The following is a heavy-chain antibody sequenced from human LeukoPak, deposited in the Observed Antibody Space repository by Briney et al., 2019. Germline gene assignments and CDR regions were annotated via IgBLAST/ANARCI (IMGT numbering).Heavy chain of an antibody. V-gene: IGHV3-48*04. D-gene: IGHD3-10*02. CDR3: AELGITIIGGV. J-gene: IGHJ6*04. Sequence: GGSLRLSCAASGFTFSSYSMNWVRQAPGKGLEWVSYISSRSSTMYYADSVKGRFTISRDNAKNSLYLQMNSLRAEDTAVYYCAELGITIIGGVWGKGTTVTISS. CDR2: ISSRSSTM. CDR1: GFTFSSYS.